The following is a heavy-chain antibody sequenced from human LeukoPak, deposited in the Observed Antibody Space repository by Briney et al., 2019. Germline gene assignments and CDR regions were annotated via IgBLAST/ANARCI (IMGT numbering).Heavy chain of an antibody. D-gene: IGHD3-22*01. Sequence: SETLSLTCTVSGGSISSSNYYWSWIRQPPGKGLEWIGYIYYSGSTNYNPSLKSRVTISVDTSKNQFSLKLSSVTAADTAVYYCAREDINYYDSSGYYFDYWGQGTLVTVSS. CDR2: IYYSGST. CDR3: AREDINYYDSSGYYFDY. J-gene: IGHJ4*02. V-gene: IGHV4-61*01. CDR1: GGSISSSNYY.